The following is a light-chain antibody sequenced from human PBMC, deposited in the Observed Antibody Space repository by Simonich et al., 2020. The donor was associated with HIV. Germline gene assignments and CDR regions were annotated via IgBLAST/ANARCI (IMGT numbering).Light chain of an antibody. J-gene: IGKJ1*01. CDR2: YAS. CDR1: QNIAGN. V-gene: IGKV3-15*01. Sequence: EIVMTQSPATLSVSPVERATLSCRASQNIAGNLAWYQQKPGQAPRLFIYYASTRATGVPARFSGSGSGTDFTLTISSLQAEDVAVYYCQQYYSTPQTFGQGTKVEIK. CDR3: QQYYSTPQT.